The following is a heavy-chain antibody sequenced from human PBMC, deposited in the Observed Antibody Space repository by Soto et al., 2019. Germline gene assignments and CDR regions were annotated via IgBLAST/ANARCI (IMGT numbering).Heavy chain of an antibody. Sequence: EVQLVESGGGLAQPGRSLRLSCAASGFIFDDYAMHWVRQAPGKGLEWVSGISWQSGSIRYADSVKVRFTISRDNAKNSLYLQMNSLRVEDTALYYCAKDMFSSSSAATFDYWGQGIRVTVSS. CDR1: GFIFDDYA. V-gene: IGHV3-9*01. CDR3: AKDMFSSSSAATFDY. CDR2: ISWQSGSI. J-gene: IGHJ4*02. D-gene: IGHD6-6*01.